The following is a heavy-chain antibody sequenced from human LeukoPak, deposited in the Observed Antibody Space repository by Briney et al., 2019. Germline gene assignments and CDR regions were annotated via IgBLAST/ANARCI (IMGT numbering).Heavy chain of an antibody. CDR2: IYYSGST. CDR3: AREAHYGDYALYFDY. J-gene: IGHJ4*02. Sequence: SETLSLTCTVSGGSISSYYWSWIRQPPGKGLEWIGYIYYSGSTNHNPSLKSRVTISVDTSKNQFSLKLSSVTAADTAVYYCAREAHYGDYALYFDYWGQGTLVTVSS. D-gene: IGHD4-17*01. CDR1: GGSISSYY. V-gene: IGHV4-59*01.